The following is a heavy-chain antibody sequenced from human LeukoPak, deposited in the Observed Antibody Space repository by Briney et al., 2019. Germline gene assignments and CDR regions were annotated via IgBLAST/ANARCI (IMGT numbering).Heavy chain of an antibody. D-gene: IGHD3-10*01. CDR3: AKDRLLLARGVIDAFDI. V-gene: IGHV3-30*18. Sequence: GGSLRLSCAASGFTFSTYGMHWVRQAPGKGLEWVAVILYDGDNKYFADSVKGRFTISRDNSKNTLYLQMNSLRAEDTAVYYCAKDRLLLARGVIDAFDIWGQGTMVTVSS. J-gene: IGHJ3*02. CDR1: GFTFSTYG. CDR2: ILYDGDNK.